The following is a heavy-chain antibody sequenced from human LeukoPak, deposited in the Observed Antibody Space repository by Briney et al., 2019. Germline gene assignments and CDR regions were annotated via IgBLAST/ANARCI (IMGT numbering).Heavy chain of an antibody. J-gene: IGHJ6*03. V-gene: IGHV3-21*01. CDR1: GFTFSSYS. Sequence: SGGSLRLSCAASGFTFSSYSMNWVRQAPGKGLEWVSSISSSSSYIYYADSVKGRFTISRDNAKNSLYLQMNSLRAEDTAVYYCARGPLMYGADDYMDVWGKGTTVTVSS. CDR2: ISSSSSYI. D-gene: IGHD4/OR15-4a*01. CDR3: ARGPLMYGADDYMDV.